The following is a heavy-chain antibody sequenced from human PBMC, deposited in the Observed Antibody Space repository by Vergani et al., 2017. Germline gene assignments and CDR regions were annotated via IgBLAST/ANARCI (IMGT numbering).Heavy chain of an antibody. J-gene: IGHJ6*02. V-gene: IGHV3-21*01. D-gene: IGHD3-22*01. Sequence: EVQLVESGGGLVKRGGSLRLSCAASGFTFSSYSMNWVRQAPGKGLGWVSSISSSSSTIYYADSVKGRRTISRDNAKNSLYLQMNSLRAEDTAVYYCARGQYYYDSSGDYYYYYGMDVWGQGTTVTVSS. CDR1: GFTFSSYS. CDR2: ISSSSSTI. CDR3: ARGQYYYDSSGDYYYYYGMDV.